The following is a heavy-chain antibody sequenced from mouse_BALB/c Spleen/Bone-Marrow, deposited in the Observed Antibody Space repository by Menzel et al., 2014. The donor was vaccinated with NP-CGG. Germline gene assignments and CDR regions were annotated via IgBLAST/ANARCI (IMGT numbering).Heavy chain of an antibody. CDR1: GYTFSSYW. Sequence: QVQLQQSGPELMKPGASVKISCKATGYTFSSYWIEWVKQRPGHGLEWIGEILPGSGNTHYNEKFKGKATLTVDKSSSTAYMELRSLTSEDSAVYYCARWMGPYYAMDYWGQGTSVTVSS. D-gene: IGHD2-3*01. V-gene: IGHV1-9*01. J-gene: IGHJ4*01. CDR2: ILPGSGNT. CDR3: ARWMGPYYAMDY.